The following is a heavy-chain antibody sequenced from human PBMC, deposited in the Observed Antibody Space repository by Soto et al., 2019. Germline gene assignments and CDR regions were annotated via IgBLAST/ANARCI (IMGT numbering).Heavy chain of an antibody. J-gene: IGHJ6*02. Sequence: SETLSLTCTVSGGSISRYYWSWLRQPAGKGLEWIGRIYTSGSTNYNPSLKSRVTMSVDTSKNQFSLKLSSVTAADTAVYYCARGPHPTLQLWPYYYYSYGMDVWGQGTTVTVS. D-gene: IGHD5-18*01. CDR1: GGSISRYY. CDR3: ARGPHPTLQLWPYYYYSYGMDV. CDR2: IYTSGST. V-gene: IGHV4-4*07.